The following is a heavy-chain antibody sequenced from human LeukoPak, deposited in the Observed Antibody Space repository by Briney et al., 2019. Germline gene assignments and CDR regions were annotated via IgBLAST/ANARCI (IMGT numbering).Heavy chain of an antibody. V-gene: IGHV3-23*01. CDR1: GFTFSSYA. Sequence: GGSLRLSCAASGFTFSSYAVNWVRQAPGKGLEWVSAISGSGGSTYYADSVKGRFTISRDNPKNTMYLQMNSLRAEDTAVYYCAKVYGITIFGVLNYWGQGTLVTFSS. J-gene: IGHJ4*02. D-gene: IGHD3-3*01. CDR3: AKVYGITIFGVLNY. CDR2: ISGSGGST.